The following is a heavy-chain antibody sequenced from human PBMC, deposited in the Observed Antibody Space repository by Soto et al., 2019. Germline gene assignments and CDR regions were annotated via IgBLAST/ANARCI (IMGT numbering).Heavy chain of an antibody. D-gene: IGHD2-8*01. V-gene: IGHV1-18*01. J-gene: IGHJ6*02. CDR1: GYTFTRYG. Sequence: GASVKVSFKASGYTFTRYGISWVRQAPGQGLEWMGWISGYNGDTNYAQKFQGRVSMTIDTSTTTAYMELRSLTSDDTAVYYCAKNGQPPYYYYGLDVWGQGTKVTVSS. CDR3: AKNGQPPYYYYGLDV. CDR2: ISGYNGDT.